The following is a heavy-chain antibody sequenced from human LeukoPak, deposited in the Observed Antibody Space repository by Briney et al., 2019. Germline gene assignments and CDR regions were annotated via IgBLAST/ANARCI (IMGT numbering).Heavy chain of an antibody. D-gene: IGHD6-19*01. V-gene: IGHV3-64*01. J-gene: IGHJ5*02. Sequence: VGSLRLSCAASGFSFSSFFMHWVRQAPGKGLEYVSGISANGGRTYYANSVKGRFTISRDNSKNTLYLHLGSLRPEDMAVYYCARGTRFITVAGTSLSFDPWGQGILVIVSS. CDR2: ISANGGRT. CDR3: ARGTRFITVAGTSLSFDP. CDR1: GFSFSSFF.